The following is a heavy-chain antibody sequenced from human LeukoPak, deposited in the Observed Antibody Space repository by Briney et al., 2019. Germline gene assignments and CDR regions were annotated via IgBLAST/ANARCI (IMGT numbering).Heavy chain of an antibody. CDR2: ISGSGGST. V-gene: IGHV3-23*01. Sequence: PGGSLRLSCAASGFTFSSYAMSWVRQAPGKGLEWVSAISGSGGSTYYADSVKGRFTISRDNSKNTLYLQMNSLRAEDTAVYYCAKDPRITIFGVVIPYFDYWGQGTLVTVSS. J-gene: IGHJ4*02. CDR3: AKDPRITIFGVVIPYFDY. CDR1: GFTFSSYA. D-gene: IGHD3-3*01.